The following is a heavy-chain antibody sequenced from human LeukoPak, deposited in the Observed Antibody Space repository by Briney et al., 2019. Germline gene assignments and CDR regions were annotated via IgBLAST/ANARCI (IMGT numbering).Heavy chain of an antibody. D-gene: IGHD5-18*01. CDR3: ARDMDTAMVPGVFDY. J-gene: IGHJ4*02. CDR1: GGTFSSYA. V-gene: IGHV1-69*05. CDR2: IIPIFGTA. Sequence: ASVKVSCKASGGTFSSYAISWVRQAPGQGLEWMGGIIPIFGTANYAQKFQGRVTITTGESTSTAYMELSSLRSEDTAVYYCARDMDTAMVPGVFDYWGQGTLVTVSS.